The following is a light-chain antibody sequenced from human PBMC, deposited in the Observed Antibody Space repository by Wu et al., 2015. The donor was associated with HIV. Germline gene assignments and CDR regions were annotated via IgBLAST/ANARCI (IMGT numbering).Light chain of an antibody. V-gene: IGKV1-39*01. CDR1: QNINRY. J-gene: IGKJ1*01. Sequence: DIQMTQSPSSLSASLGDRITITCRASQNINRYLNWYQHKPGEAPKVLIYAASSLLSGVPSRFSGSGSGTDFTLTISSLQPEDFATYYCQQSYSTPPTFGQGTKLDIK. CDR3: QQSYSTPPT. CDR2: AAS.